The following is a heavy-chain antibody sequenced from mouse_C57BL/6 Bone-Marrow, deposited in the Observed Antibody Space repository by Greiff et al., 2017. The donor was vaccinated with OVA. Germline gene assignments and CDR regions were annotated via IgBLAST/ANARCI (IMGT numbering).Heavy chain of an antibody. V-gene: IGHV1-50*01. CDR3: SIWDSWFAY. J-gene: IGHJ3*01. D-gene: IGHD4-1*01. CDR1: GYTFTSYW. CDR2: IDPSDSYT. Sequence: VQLQQPGAELVKPGASVKLSCKASGYTFTSYWMQWVKQRPGQGLEWIGEIDPSDSYTNYTQKFKGKATLTVDTSSSTAYMQLSNLTSEDAAAPLSSIWDSWFAYWGQGTLVTVSA.